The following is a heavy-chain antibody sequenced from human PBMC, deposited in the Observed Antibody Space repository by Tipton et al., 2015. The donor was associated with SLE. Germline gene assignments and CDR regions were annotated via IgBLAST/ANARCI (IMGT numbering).Heavy chain of an antibody. CDR1: GGSISSHY. Sequence: TLSLTCTVSGGSISSHYWSWIRQPPGKGLEWIGYIYYSGSTNYNPSLKSRVTISVDTSKNQFSLKLSSVTAADTAVYYCARTAYCGGDCYWVEGYYFDYWGQGTLVTVSS. CDR2: IYYSGST. J-gene: IGHJ4*02. CDR3: ARTAYCGGDCYWVEGYYFDY. D-gene: IGHD2-21*02. V-gene: IGHV4-59*08.